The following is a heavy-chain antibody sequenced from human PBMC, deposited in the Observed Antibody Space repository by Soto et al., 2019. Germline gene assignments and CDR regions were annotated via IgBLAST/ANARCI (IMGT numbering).Heavy chain of an antibody. CDR1: GGTFSSYA. V-gene: IGHV1-69*12. Sequence: QVQLVQSGAEVKKPGSSVKVSCKASGGTFSSYAISWVRQAPGQGLEWMGGIIPIVGTANYAQKFQGRVTFTADESTSTAYMELSSLRSEHTAVYYCASAELRLGELSPPNFDYWGQGTLVTVSS. J-gene: IGHJ4*02. D-gene: IGHD3-16*02. CDR3: ASAELRLGELSPPNFDY. CDR2: IIPIVGTA.